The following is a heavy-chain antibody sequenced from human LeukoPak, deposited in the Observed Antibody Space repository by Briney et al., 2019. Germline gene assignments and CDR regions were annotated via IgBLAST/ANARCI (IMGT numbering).Heavy chain of an antibody. D-gene: IGHD3-10*01. J-gene: IGHJ4*02. Sequence: PSETLSLTCTVSGGYISSYYWSWIRQPAGKGLEWIGRIYTSGSTNYNPSLQSRVTISVDTSKNRFSLKLSSVTAADTAVYYCARHSPTYYDFDYWGQGTLVTVSS. V-gene: IGHV4-4*07. CDR2: IYTSGST. CDR3: ARHSPTYYDFDY. CDR1: GGYISSYY.